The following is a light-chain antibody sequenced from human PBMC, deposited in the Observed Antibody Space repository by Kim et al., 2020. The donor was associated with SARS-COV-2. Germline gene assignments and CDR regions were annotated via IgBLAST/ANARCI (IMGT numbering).Light chain of an antibody. CDR2: DVS. J-gene: IGLJ2*01. CDR1: SRDVGDYTY. Sequence: GRPVTSSCTGTSRDVGDYTYVSWYHQQPGKAPNIMIYDVSKRPSGVPDRFSGSKSGNTASLTISGLQAEDEADYYCCSYAGSYTLVFGGGTQLTVL. V-gene: IGLV2-11*01. CDR3: CSYAGSYTLV.